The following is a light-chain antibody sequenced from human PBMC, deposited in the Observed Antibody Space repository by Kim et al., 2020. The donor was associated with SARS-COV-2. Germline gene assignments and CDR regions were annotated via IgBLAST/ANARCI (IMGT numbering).Light chain of an antibody. CDR2: NAS. CDR3: QHSYTFPPT. Sequence: DIQMTQSPSSLSASVRDRVTITCRASQSVSTYLNWYQLKAGTAPSLLIYNASNLHSGVPSRFSGSGSGTDFTLTISSLQPEDFAIYSFQHSYTFPPTFGQGTKLEI. CDR1: QSVSTY. V-gene: IGKV1-39*01. J-gene: IGKJ2*01.